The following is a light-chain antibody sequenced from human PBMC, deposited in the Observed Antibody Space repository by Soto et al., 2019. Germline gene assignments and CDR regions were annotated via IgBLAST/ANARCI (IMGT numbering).Light chain of an antibody. Sequence: DIVMTQSPDSLAVSLGERATINCKSSQSVLYSSNNKNYLAWYQQRPGQPPKLLIYWASTRESGVPXRXXXXXXXXXXXXTITSLQAEDVAVYYCQQYESTPPTFGQGTKLEIK. V-gene: IGKV4-1*01. CDR2: WAS. J-gene: IGKJ2*01. CDR3: QQYESTPPT. CDR1: QSVLYSSNNKNY.